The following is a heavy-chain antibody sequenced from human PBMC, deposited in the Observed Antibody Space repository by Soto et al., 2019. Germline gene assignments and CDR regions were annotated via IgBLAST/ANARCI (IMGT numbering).Heavy chain of an antibody. CDR2: ISSNGGST. Sequence: EVQLVESGGGLVQPGGSLRLSCAASGFTFSSYAMHWVRQAPGKGLEYVSVISSNGGSTYYANSVKGRFTISRDNSKKTLYLQMGSLRAEDMAVHYCARTSVYAFDYWGQGTLVTVSS. J-gene: IGHJ4*02. CDR1: GFTFSSYA. V-gene: IGHV3-64*01. D-gene: IGHD5-12*01. CDR3: ARTSVYAFDY.